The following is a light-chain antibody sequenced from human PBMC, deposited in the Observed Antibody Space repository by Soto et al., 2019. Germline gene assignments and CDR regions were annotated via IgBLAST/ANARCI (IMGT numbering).Light chain of an antibody. V-gene: IGKV3-11*01. Sequence: EIVLTQSPATLSLSPGERATLSCRASPSVSSYLAWSQQKPGQAPRLLIYDASNRATGIPARFSGSGSGTDFTLTISSLEPEDFAVYYCQQRSNWPLYTFGQGTKLEIK. J-gene: IGKJ2*01. CDR3: QQRSNWPLYT. CDR2: DAS. CDR1: PSVSSY.